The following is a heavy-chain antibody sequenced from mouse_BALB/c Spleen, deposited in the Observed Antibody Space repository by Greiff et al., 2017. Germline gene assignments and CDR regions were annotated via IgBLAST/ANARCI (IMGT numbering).Heavy chain of an antibody. CDR1: GFNIKDYY. V-gene: IGHV14-1*02. CDR3: ARYGYSYAMDD. J-gene: IGHJ4*01. CDR2: IDPENGNT. Sequence: EVQLQQSGAELVRPGALVKLSCKASGFNIKDYYMHWVKQRPEQGLEWIGWIDPENGNTIYDPKFQGKASITADTSSNPAYLQLSSLTSEDTAVYYCARYGYSYAMDDWGQGTSVTVSS. D-gene: IGHD2-2*01.